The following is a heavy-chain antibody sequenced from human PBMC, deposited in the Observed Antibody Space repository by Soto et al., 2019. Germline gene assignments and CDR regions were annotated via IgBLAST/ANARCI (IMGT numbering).Heavy chain of an antibody. D-gene: IGHD4-17*01. CDR2: INPNSGGT. J-gene: IGHJ4*02. CDR1: GYTFTVFY. CDR3: ARLPAATTVTTPAAYFDY. Sequence: QVQLVQSGAEVKKPGASVKVSCKAFGYTFTVFYMHWVRQAPGQGLEWMGWINPNSGGTNYAQKFQGRVTMTRDTSFSTAHMELSRLKSDVTAVYYCARLPAATTVTTPAAYFDYWGQGTLVTVSS. V-gene: IGHV1-2*02.